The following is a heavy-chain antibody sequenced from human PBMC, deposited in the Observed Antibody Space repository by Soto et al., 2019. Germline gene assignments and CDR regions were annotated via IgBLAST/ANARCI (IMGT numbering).Heavy chain of an antibody. CDR2: ISATGTT. V-gene: IGHV4-4*07. J-gene: IGHJ3*01. Sequence: PSETLSLTCTVSGDSMSTYYWNWIRQSAEKGPEWIGRISATGTTTYIPSLKSRITLSVDTSKNEFSLNLKFVTAADTAVYFCARDQSGDADFWGPGTLVTVSS. CDR1: GDSMSTYY. D-gene: IGHD7-27*01. CDR3: ARDQSGDADF.